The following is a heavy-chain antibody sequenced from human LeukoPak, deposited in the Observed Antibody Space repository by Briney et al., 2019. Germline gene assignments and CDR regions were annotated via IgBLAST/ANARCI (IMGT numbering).Heavy chain of an antibody. CDR1: GGSISSYY. J-gene: IGHJ4*02. D-gene: IGHD6-19*01. CDR2: IYTSGST. CDR3: ASSLQWLAFDY. V-gene: IGHV4-4*07. Sequence: TSETLSLTCTASGGSISSYYWSWIRQPAGKGLEWIGRIYTSGSTNYNPSLKSRVTMSVDTSKNQFSLKLSSVTAADTAVYYCASSLQWLAFDYWGQGTLVTVSS.